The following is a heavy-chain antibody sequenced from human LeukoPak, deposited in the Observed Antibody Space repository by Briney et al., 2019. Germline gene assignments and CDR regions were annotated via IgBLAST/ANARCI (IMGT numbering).Heavy chain of an antibody. D-gene: IGHD2-15*01. CDR2: INPNSGGT. CDR3: ARVGGGLVYYFDY. CDR1: GYTFTGYY. V-gene: IGHV1-2*02. Sequence: ASVKVSCKASGYTFTGYYMHWVRQAPGQGLEWMGWINPNSGGTNYAQKFQGRVTMTRDTSISTAYMELSRLRSDDTAVYYCARVGGGLVYYFDYWGQGTLVTVSS. J-gene: IGHJ4*02.